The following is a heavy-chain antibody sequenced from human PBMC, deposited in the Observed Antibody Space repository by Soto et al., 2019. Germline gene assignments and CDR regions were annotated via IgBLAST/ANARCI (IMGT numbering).Heavy chain of an antibody. CDR2: MNPNSGNT. V-gene: IGHV1-8*01. D-gene: IGHD3-22*01. Sequence: EASVKVSCKASGYTFTSYDINWVRQATGQGLEWMGWMNPNSGNTGYAQKFQGRVTMTRNTSISTAYMELSSLRSEDTAVYYCARGDYYDSSGYYYFYYFDYWGQGTLVTVSS. CDR1: GYTFTSYD. CDR3: ARGDYYDSSGYYYFYYFDY. J-gene: IGHJ4*02.